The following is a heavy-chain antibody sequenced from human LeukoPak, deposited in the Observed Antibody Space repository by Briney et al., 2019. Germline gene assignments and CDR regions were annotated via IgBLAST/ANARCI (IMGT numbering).Heavy chain of an antibody. Sequence: PGGSLRLSCAASGFTFSGYWMHWVRQAPGKGLVWVSVINGDGSRTIYADSVKGRFTISTDNAKNTLYLQMASLRAEDTAVYFCSRGNYFDYWGQGALVTVSS. J-gene: IGHJ4*02. CDR1: GFTFSGYW. CDR2: INGDGSRT. CDR3: SRGNYFDY. V-gene: IGHV3-74*01.